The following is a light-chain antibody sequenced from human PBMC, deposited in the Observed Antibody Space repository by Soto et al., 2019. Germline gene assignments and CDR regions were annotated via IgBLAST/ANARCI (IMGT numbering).Light chain of an antibody. CDR1: SSDIGGYNS. CDR3: SSYTDRNNLV. V-gene: IGLV2-8*01. CDR2: DVS. Sequence: QSALTQSPSASGSPGQSVTISCTGTSSDIGGYNSVSWYQQHPGKAPKVMIYDVSKRPSGVPDRFSGSKSGNTASLTVSALQAEDKADYYCSSYTDRNNLVFGTGTKLTVL. J-gene: IGLJ1*01.